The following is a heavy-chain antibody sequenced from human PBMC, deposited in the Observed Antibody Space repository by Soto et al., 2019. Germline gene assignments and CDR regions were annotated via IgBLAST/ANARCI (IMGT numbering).Heavy chain of an antibody. Sequence: QVQLVESGGGVVQPGRSLRLSCAASGFTFSSYGMHWVRQAPGKGLEWVAVMWYDGSNKYYADSVKGRFTISRDNSKNTLYLQMNSLRAEDTAVYYCARDVLRYFDWLLDYWGQGTLVTVSS. D-gene: IGHD3-9*01. CDR1: GFTFSSYG. CDR2: MWYDGSNK. J-gene: IGHJ4*02. CDR3: ARDVLRYFDWLLDY. V-gene: IGHV3-33*01.